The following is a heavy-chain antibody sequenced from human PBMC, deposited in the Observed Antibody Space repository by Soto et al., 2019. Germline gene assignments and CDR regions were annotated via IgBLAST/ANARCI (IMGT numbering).Heavy chain of an antibody. Sequence: SETLSFTCTVSGGSISSGDYYWSWIRQPPGKGLEWIGYIYYSGSTYYNPSLKSRVTISVDTSKNQFSLKLSSVTAADTAVYYCARAVGYYDSSGYPAWGQGTLVTVSS. D-gene: IGHD3-22*01. CDR2: IYYSGST. CDR1: GGSISSGDYY. CDR3: ARAVGYYDSSGYPA. V-gene: IGHV4-30-4*01. J-gene: IGHJ5*02.